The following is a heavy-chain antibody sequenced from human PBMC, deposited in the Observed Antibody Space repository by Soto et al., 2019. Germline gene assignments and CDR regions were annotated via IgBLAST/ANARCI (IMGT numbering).Heavy chain of an antibody. V-gene: IGHV1-69*12. CDR3: ARGRQHYNNASLWRGMDV. CDR1: GGTFSNYD. D-gene: IGHD4-4*01. J-gene: IGHJ6*02. CDR2: IIPIFVTP. Sequence: QVQLVQSGAEVKKPGSSVKVSCKASGGTFSNYDIIWVRQAPGQGLEWMGGIIPIFVTPNYAQKFKGRVTITADESTNTAYMELSSLRSEDSAVYYCARGRQHYNNASLWRGMDVWGQGTTVTVSS.